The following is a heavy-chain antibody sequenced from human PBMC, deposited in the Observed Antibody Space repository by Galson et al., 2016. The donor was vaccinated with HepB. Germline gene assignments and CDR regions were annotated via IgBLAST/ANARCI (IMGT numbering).Heavy chain of an antibody. CDR1: GASVSNNNYY. D-gene: IGHD6-13*01. Sequence: ETLSLTCSVSGASVSNNNYYWSWIRKPAGKGLEWIGHVYDGGSTHSNPSLKSRATMSVDISENNFSLNLRAATAADTAIYYCARIGEYSSSWYTAYDMWGRGTMVTVSS. J-gene: IGHJ3*02. CDR2: VYDGGST. V-gene: IGHV4-61*10. CDR3: ARIGEYSSSWYTAYDM.